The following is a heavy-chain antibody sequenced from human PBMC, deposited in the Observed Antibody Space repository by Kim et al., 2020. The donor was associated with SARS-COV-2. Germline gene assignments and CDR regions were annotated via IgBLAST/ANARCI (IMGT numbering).Heavy chain of an antibody. CDR1: GFVFSNYG. CDR3: VKEATPIVAHHLNY. Sequence: GGSLRLSCAGSGFVFSNYGMQWVRQAPGKGLEWMAVVSFDGGAQYYADSVRGRFTISRDNSKNTLYLEMNGLRVDDTSIYYCVKEATPIVAHHLNYWVQG. CDR2: VSFDGGAQ. J-gene: IGHJ4*02. V-gene: IGHV3-30*18. D-gene: IGHD5-12*01.